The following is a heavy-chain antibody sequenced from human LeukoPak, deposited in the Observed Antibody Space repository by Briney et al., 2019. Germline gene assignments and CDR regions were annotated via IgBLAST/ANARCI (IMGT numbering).Heavy chain of an antibody. Sequence: GESLKISFQGSAYSFSSSWVSWVHQMPGKGLEWMGIIYPGDSDTRYSPSLQGQVTISADKSISTAYLQWSSLQASDSAMYYCARRHNTGWYSNFWGQGTLVTVSS. CDR3: ARRHNTGWYSNF. V-gene: IGHV5-51*07. CDR1: AYSFSSSW. D-gene: IGHD1-1*01. J-gene: IGHJ4*01. CDR2: IYPGDSDT.